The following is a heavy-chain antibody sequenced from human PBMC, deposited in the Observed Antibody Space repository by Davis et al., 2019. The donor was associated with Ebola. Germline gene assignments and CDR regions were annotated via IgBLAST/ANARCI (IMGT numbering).Heavy chain of an antibody. CDR3: ARGWLRSKFDY. CDR1: GDSVFGKNGA. V-gene: IGHV6-1*01. CDR2: TYYSSKWYN. Sequence: PSETLSLTCAISGDSVFGKNGAWNWIRQSPSRGLEWLGRTYYSSKWYNDYAVSVKSRITINPDTSKNHFSLQLNSVTPEDTAVYYCARGWLRSKFDYWGRGTLVTVSS. J-gene: IGHJ4*02. D-gene: IGHD5-12*01.